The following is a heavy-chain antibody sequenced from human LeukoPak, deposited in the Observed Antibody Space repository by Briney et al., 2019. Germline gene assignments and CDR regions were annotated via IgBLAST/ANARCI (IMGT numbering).Heavy chain of an antibody. Sequence: SETLSLTXTVSGGSISSSSYYWGWIRQPPGKGLEWIGSIYYSGSTYYNPSLKSRVTIPVDTSKNQFSLKLSSVTAADTAVYYCARRGAAAGFDWGQGTLVTVSS. J-gene: IGHJ1*01. CDR3: ARRGAAAGFD. V-gene: IGHV4-39*01. CDR1: GGSISSSSYY. CDR2: IYYSGST. D-gene: IGHD6-13*01.